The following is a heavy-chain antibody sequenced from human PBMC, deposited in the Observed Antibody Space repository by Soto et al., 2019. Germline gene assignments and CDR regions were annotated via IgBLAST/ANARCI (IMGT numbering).Heavy chain of an antibody. CDR3: ARDRLRENWNDFPYYYYGMDV. V-gene: IGHV3-30-3*01. CDR2: ISYDGSNK. J-gene: IGHJ6*02. Sequence: QVQLVESGGGVVQPGRSLRLSCAASGFTFSSYAMHWVRQAPGKGLEWVAVISYDGSNKYYADSVKGRFTISRDNSKNTLYLQMNGLRTEDTAVYYCARDRLRENWNDFPYYYYGMDVWGQGTTVTVSS. CDR1: GFTFSSYA. D-gene: IGHD1-1*01.